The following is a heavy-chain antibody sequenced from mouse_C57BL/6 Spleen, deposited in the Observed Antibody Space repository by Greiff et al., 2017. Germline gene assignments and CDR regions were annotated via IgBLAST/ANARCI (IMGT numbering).Heavy chain of an antibody. V-gene: IGHV1-42*01. CDR1: GYSFTGYY. CDR2: INPSTGGT. J-gene: IGHJ1*03. D-gene: IGHD1-1*01. Sequence: VQLKQSGPELVKPGASVKISCKASGYSFTGYYMNWVKQSPEKSLEWIGEINPSTGGTTDNQKFKAKATLTVDKSSSTAYMQLKSLTSEDSAVYYCALLLRETWYFDVWGTGTTVTVSS. CDR3: ALLLRETWYFDV.